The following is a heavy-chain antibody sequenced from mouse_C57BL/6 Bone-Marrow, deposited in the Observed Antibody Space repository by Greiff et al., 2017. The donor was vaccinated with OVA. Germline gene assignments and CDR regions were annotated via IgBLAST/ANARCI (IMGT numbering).Heavy chain of an antibody. D-gene: IGHD1-1*01. V-gene: IGHV5-6*01. J-gene: IGHJ3*01. CDR1: GFTFSSYG. Sequence: EVQLVESGGDLVKPGGSLKLSCAASGFTFSSYGMSWVRQTPDKRLEWVATISSGGSYTYYPDSVKGRFTISRDNAKNTLYLQMSSLKSEDTAMYYCARRSSSYFAYWGQGTLVTVSA. CDR3: ARRSSSYFAY. CDR2: ISSGGSYT.